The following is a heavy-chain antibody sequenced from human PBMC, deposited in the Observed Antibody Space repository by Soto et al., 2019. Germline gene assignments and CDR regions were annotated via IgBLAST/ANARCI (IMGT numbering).Heavy chain of an antibody. V-gene: IGHV3-7*03. CDR1: GFIFSDYW. J-gene: IGHJ4*02. D-gene: IGHD2-2*01. CDR3: VKDGGYCSSSTCYSPRNHYFDS. Sequence: GGSLRLSCAASGFIFSDYWMSWVRQAPGKGPEWVANIKFDGSEKQYVDSVRGRFTISRDNSRNSLFLQMNSLRAGDTAVYYCVKDGGYCSSSTCYSPRNHYFDSWGQGT. CDR2: IKFDGSEK.